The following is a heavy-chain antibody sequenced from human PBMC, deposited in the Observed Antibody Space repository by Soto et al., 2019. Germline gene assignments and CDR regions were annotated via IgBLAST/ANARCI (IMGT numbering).Heavy chain of an antibody. Sequence: QVQLVQSGAEMKKPGASVNISCQASGFTFSDTLINWVRQGPGQGLEWMGWINPANGNTRYSESFQGRVTISSLSSASTAYVALSDLTSEDTAVYYCARDIVSVGTRANDALDVWGQGTMITVSS. J-gene: IGHJ3*01. V-gene: IGHV1-3*01. CDR2: INPANGNT. D-gene: IGHD1-26*01. CDR3: ARDIVSVGTRANDALDV. CDR1: GFTFSDTL.